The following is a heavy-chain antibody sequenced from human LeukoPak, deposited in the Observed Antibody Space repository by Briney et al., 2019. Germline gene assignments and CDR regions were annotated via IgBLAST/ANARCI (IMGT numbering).Heavy chain of an antibody. Sequence: SVKVSCKASGGTFSSYAISWVRQAPGQGLEWMGGIIPIFGTANYEQKFQGRVTITADESTSTAYMELSSLRSDDKAGYYCANGYSSDEGYYYYYMDVWGKGTTVTVSS. D-gene: IGHD6-25*01. J-gene: IGHJ6*03. CDR1: GGTFSSYA. V-gene: IGHV1-69*13. CDR2: IIPIFGTA. CDR3: ANGYSSDEGYYYYYMDV.